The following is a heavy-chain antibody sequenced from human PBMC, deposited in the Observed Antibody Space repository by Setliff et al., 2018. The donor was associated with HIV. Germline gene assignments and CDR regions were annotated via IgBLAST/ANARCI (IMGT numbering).Heavy chain of an antibody. V-gene: IGHV3-21*01. Sequence: PGESLKISCAASGFSFSSYTMNWVRQAPGKGLEWVSSISTSSSYIYYADSVKGRFTISRDNAKNSLYLQMNSLRAEDTAVYYCARSGGIGNYHWGQGALVTVSS. D-gene: IGHD3-16*01. J-gene: IGHJ5*02. CDR2: ISTSSSYI. CDR3: ARSGGIGNYH. CDR1: GFSFSSYT.